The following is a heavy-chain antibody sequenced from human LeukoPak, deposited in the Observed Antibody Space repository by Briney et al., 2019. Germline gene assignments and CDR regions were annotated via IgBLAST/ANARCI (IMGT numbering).Heavy chain of an antibody. CDR3: ARAASVAGTYALNH. Sequence: PGGSLRLSCAVSGFTVSSNYMSWVRQAPGKGLEWVSVIYGGGSTYYADSVKGRFTISRDNSKNTLYLHMNSLRAEDTAVYYCARAASVAGTYALNHWGQGTLVTVSS. V-gene: IGHV3-66*01. D-gene: IGHD6-19*01. CDR2: IYGGGST. CDR1: GFTVSSNY. J-gene: IGHJ4*02.